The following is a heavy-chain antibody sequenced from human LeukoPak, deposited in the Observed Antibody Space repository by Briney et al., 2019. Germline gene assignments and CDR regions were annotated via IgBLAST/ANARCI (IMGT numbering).Heavy chain of an antibody. CDR1: GGSFSGYY. Sequence: SETLSLTCAVYGGSFSGYYWSWIRQPPGKGLEWIGEINHSGSTNYNPSLKSRVTISVDTSKNQFSLKLSSVTAADTAVYYCAREVVAAAGTVDYWGQGTLVTVSS. CDR2: INHSGST. V-gene: IGHV4-34*01. CDR3: AREVVAAAGTVDY. D-gene: IGHD6-13*01. J-gene: IGHJ4*02.